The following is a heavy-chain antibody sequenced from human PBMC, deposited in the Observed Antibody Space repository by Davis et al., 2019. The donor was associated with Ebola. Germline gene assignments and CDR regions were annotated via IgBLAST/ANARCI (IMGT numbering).Heavy chain of an antibody. CDR2: ISAYNGNT. D-gene: IGHD6-19*01. CDR3: ARAPSQWPLEY. Sequence: AASVKVSCKASGYTFTSYDINWVRQAPGQGLEWMGWISAYNGNTNYAQKLQGRVTMTTDTSTSTAYMELRSLTSDDTALYYCARAPSQWPLEYWGQGTLVTVSS. J-gene: IGHJ4*02. CDR1: GYTFTSYD. V-gene: IGHV1-18*01.